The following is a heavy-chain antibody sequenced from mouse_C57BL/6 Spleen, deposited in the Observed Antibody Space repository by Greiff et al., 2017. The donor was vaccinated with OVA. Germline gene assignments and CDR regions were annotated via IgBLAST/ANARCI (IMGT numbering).Heavy chain of an antibody. CDR1: GYTFTSYG. CDR2: IYPRSGNT. Sequence: VQLQQSGAELARPGASVKLSCKASGYTFTSYGISWVKQRTGQGLEWIGEIYPRSGNTYYNEKFKGKATLTADKSSSTAYMELRSLTSEDSAVDFCARGPYDYDYAMDYWGQGTSVTVSS. D-gene: IGHD2-4*01. CDR3: ARGPYDYDYAMDY. J-gene: IGHJ4*01. V-gene: IGHV1-81*01.